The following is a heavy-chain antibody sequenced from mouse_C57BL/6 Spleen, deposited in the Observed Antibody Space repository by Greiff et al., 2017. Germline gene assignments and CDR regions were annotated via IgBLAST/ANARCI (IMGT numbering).Heavy chain of an antibody. D-gene: IGHD1-1*01. Sequence: EVMLVESGGGLVKPGGSLKLSCAASRFTFSSYAMSWVRQTPEKRLEWVATISDGGSYTYYPDNVKGRFTISRDNAKNNLYLQMSHLKSEDTAMYYCAREASDYNGSSYFDYWGQGTTLTVSA. CDR2: ISDGGSYT. V-gene: IGHV5-4*01. CDR3: AREASDYNGSSYFDY. CDR1: RFTFSSYA. J-gene: IGHJ2*01.